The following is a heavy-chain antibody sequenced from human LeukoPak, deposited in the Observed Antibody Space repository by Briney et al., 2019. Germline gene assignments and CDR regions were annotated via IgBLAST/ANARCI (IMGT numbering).Heavy chain of an antibody. CDR3: VRAPDGGYDY. Sequence: GGSLRLSCTASGFTFSAYSMQWVRQAPGKGLEYISYVSSGGSVMYYADSVKGRFTISRDNAKKSVYLQMNSLRDEDTAIYYCVRAPDGGYDYWGQGALVTVSS. CDR2: VSSGGSVM. V-gene: IGHV3-48*02. CDR1: GFTFSAYS. J-gene: IGHJ4*02. D-gene: IGHD1-26*01.